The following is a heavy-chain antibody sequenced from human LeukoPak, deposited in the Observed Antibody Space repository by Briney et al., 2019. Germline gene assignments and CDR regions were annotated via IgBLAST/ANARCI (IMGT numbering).Heavy chain of an antibody. V-gene: IGHV1-24*01. CDR2: FDPGDGET. CDR1: GYTLTELS. Sequence: ASVKVSCKVSGYTLTELSMHWVRQAPGKGLEWMGGFDPGDGETIYAQKFQGRVTMTEDTSTDTAYMELSSLRSEDTAVYYCATRGFSGYGDYYGYWGQGTLVTVSS. D-gene: IGHD4-17*01. CDR3: ATRGFSGYGDYYGY. J-gene: IGHJ4*02.